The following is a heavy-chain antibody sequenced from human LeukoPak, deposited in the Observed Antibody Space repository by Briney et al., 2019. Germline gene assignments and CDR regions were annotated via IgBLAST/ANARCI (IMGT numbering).Heavy chain of an antibody. J-gene: IGHJ5*02. CDR2: MNPNSGNT. D-gene: IGHD2-15*01. V-gene: IGHV1-8*03. Sequence: ASVKVSCKASGYTFTSYDINWVRQATGQGLEWMGWMNPNSGNTGYAQKFQGRVTITRNTSISTAYMELSSLRSEDTAVYYCARDAPDIVVVVAATGWFDPWGQGTLVTVSS. CDR1: GYTFTSYD. CDR3: ARDAPDIVVVVAATGWFDP.